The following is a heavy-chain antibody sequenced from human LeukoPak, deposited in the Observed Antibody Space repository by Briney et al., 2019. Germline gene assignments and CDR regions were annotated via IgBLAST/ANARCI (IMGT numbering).Heavy chain of an antibody. CDR2: ISSSGSTI. Sequence: GGSLRLSCAASGFTFSDYYMSWIRQAPGKGLEWVSYISSSGSTIYYADSVKGRFTISRDNAKNSLYLQMNSLRAEDTAVYYCTHFTTVTRARFDYWGQGTLVTVSS. CDR3: THFTTVTRARFDY. D-gene: IGHD4-17*01. V-gene: IGHV3-11*01. J-gene: IGHJ4*02. CDR1: GFTFSDYY.